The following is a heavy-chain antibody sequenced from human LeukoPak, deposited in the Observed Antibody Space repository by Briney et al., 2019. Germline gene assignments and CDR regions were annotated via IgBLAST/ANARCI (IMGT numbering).Heavy chain of an antibody. CDR2: ISSGSSYI. D-gene: IGHD3-10*01. V-gene: IGHV3-21*01. Sequence: GGSLRLSCAASGFTFSSYSMNWVRQAPGKGLEWVSSISSGSSYIYYADPVKGRFTISRDNAKNSLYLQMNSLRAEDTAVCYCARDQGGSGSYSRFDPWGQGTLVTVSS. J-gene: IGHJ5*02. CDR1: GFTFSSYS. CDR3: ARDQGGSGSYSRFDP.